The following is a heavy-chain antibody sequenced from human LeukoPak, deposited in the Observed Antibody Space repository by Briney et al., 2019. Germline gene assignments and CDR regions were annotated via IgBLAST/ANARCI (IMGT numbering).Heavy chain of an antibody. Sequence: ETLSLTCTVSGGSISSGGYYWSWVRQAPGKGLEWVSAISGSGGSTYYADSVKGRFTISRDNSKNTLYLQMNSLRAEDTAVYYCAKLSGAWSGYYAYDYWGQGTLVTVSS. CDR1: GGSISSGGYY. CDR2: ISGSGGST. J-gene: IGHJ4*02. D-gene: IGHD3-3*01. CDR3: AKLSGAWSGYYAYDY. V-gene: IGHV3-23*01.